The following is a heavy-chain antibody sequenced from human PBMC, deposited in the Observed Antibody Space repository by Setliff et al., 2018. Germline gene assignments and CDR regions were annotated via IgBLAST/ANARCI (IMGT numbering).Heavy chain of an antibody. CDR2: IDPSGDYT. D-gene: IGHD3-16*01. CDR1: GYTFTGYY. Sequence: ASVKVSCKASGYTFTGYYMHWVRQAPGQGLEWMGIIDPSGDYTNYAQKFQGRVTMTSNTAINTAYMELMRLTSEDTAVYYCVTAQGAEHFDYWGQGSLVTVSS. V-gene: IGHV1-46*01. CDR3: VTAQGAEHFDY. J-gene: IGHJ4*02.